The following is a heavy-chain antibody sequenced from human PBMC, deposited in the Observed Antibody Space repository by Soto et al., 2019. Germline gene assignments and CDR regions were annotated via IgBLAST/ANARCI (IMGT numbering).Heavy chain of an antibody. CDR3: ARACSSTSCYDVFDY. CDR2: IYASGST. D-gene: IGHD2-2*01. CDR1: GGSISSSY. J-gene: IGHJ4*02. V-gene: IGHV4-4*07. Sequence: SETLSLTCTVSGGSISSSYWSWIRQPSGKGLEWIGRIYASGSTNYNPSLKSRVTMSVDTSKNQFSLKLRSVTAADTAVYYCARACSSTSCYDVFDYWGQGTLVTVSS.